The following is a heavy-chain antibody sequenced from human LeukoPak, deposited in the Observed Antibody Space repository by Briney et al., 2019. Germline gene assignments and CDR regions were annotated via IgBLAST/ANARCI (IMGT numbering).Heavy chain of an antibody. CDR3: ASDHYGSVSGVFDI. V-gene: IGHV3-7*01. D-gene: IGHD3-10*01. CDR2: INEDGSET. J-gene: IGHJ3*02. CDR1: GFTFSIYW. Sequence: GGSLRLSCAASGFTFSIYWMGWVRQTPGKGPEWVANINEDGSETHYVDPVKGRFTISRDNAKNSLYLQLNSLRAEDTAVYFCASDHYGSVSGVFDIWGQGTMVTVSS.